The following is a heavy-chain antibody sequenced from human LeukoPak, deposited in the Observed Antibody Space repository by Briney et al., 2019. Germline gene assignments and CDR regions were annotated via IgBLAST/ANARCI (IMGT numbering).Heavy chain of an antibody. CDR3: ARTGVSEAGSNWFDP. J-gene: IGHJ5*02. Sequence: GGSLRLSCAASGFTFSSYAMSWVRQAPGKGLEWVSAISGSGGSTYYADSVKGRFTISRDNSKNTLYLQMNSLRAEDTAVYYCARTGVSEAGSNWFDPWGQGTLVTVSS. D-gene: IGHD6-13*01. CDR1: GFTFSSYA. CDR2: ISGSGGST. V-gene: IGHV3-23*01.